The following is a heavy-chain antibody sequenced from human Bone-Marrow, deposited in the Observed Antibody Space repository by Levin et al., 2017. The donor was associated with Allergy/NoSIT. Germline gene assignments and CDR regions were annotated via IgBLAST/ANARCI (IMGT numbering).Heavy chain of an antibody. CDR2: IKQDGSEK. J-gene: IGHJ6*02. CDR3: ARGGYSRLEV. Sequence: PEASVKVSCAASGFPFSNYWMTWVRQAPGKGLEWVANIKQDGSEKYYVDSVKGRFTISRDNAKNSLFLQMNSLRAEDTAVYYCARGGYSRLEVWGPGTTVTVSS. D-gene: IGHD5-24*01. V-gene: IGHV3-7*01. CDR1: GFPFSNYW.